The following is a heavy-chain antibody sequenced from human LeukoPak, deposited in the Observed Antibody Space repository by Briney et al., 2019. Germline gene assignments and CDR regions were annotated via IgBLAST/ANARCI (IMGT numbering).Heavy chain of an antibody. J-gene: IGHJ6*02. Sequence: PGGSLRLSCVASGFTFSSSWMSWVRQAPGKGLEWVANIKQDGSEKYYVDSVKGRFTISRDNSKNTLYLQMNSLRAEDTAVYYCAKDFAPSIFGVVYGGYYYHGMDVWGQGTTVTVSS. D-gene: IGHD3-3*01. CDR1: GFTFSSSW. CDR2: IKQDGSEK. V-gene: IGHV3-7*01. CDR3: AKDFAPSIFGVVYGGYYYHGMDV.